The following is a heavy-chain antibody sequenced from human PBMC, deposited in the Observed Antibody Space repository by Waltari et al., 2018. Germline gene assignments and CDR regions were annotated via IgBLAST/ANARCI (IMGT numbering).Heavy chain of an antibody. Sequence: EVQVVESGGGLIQPGGSLRLSCAVSGFIVRSNYMSWVRQAPVKGLEWVSVIYSGGSSYYVDSVKGRFTISRDNSKNTIYLEMNSLRGEDTAVYFCVGHRFGSGSYFDYWGQGTPVTVSS. J-gene: IGHJ4*02. D-gene: IGHD3-10*01. CDR1: GFIVRSNY. CDR3: VGHRFGSGSYFDY. CDR2: IYSGGSS. V-gene: IGHV3-53*01.